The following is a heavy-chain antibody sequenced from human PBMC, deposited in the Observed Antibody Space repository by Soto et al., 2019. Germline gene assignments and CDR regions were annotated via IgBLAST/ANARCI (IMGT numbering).Heavy chain of an antibody. Sequence: PSETLSLTCAVSGGSISSGGYSWSWIRQPPGKGLEWIGYIYHSGSTYYNPSLKSRATISVDRSKNQFSLKLSSVTAADTAVYYCASAPRYYYDSSGYYPLNYWGQGTLVTVSS. CDR3: ASAPRYYYDSSGYYPLNY. CDR1: GGSISSGGYS. D-gene: IGHD3-22*01. J-gene: IGHJ4*02. CDR2: IYHSGST. V-gene: IGHV4-30-2*01.